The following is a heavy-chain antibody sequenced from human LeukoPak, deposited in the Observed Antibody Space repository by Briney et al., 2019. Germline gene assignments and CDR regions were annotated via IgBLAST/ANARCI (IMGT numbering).Heavy chain of an antibody. Sequence: SETLSLTCTVSGGSISSSSYYWGWIRQPPGKGLEWIGSIYYSGSTYYNPSLKSRVTISVDTSKNQFSLKLSSVTAADTAVYYCARGTVAVARFDYWGQGTLVTVSS. V-gene: IGHV4-39*07. CDR1: GGSISSSSYY. D-gene: IGHD6-19*01. J-gene: IGHJ4*02. CDR2: IYYSGST. CDR3: ARGTVAVARFDY.